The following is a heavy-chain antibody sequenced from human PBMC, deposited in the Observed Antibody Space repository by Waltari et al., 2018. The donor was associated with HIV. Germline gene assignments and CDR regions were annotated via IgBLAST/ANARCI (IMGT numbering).Heavy chain of an antibody. D-gene: IGHD2-2*01. Sequence: QEQLVQSGSELKNPGASVKVSCKASGYTFTNYAMNWVRQAPGQGLEWMGWINTKTGVPTYAPGFTGRFVFALDTSVNTAFLQISGLKAEDTAVYYCARGIPKSASTRVPWGQGTLVTVSS. CDR1: GYTFTNYA. V-gene: IGHV7-4-1*02. CDR3: ARGIPKSASTRVP. CDR2: INTKTGVP. J-gene: IGHJ5*02.